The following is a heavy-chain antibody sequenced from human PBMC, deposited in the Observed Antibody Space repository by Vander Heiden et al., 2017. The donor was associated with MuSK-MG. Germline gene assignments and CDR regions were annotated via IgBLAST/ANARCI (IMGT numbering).Heavy chain of an antibody. J-gene: IGHJ4*02. CDR1: GFTFSTYA. CDR3: ATDSGSTARGRYYFHF. V-gene: IGHV3-48*01. D-gene: IGHD5-12*01. CDR2: ISSSSSTI. Sequence: EVQLVESGGGLVQPGGSLRLACAASGFTFSTYAATWVRQAPGKGLEGVSYISSSSSTIYYADSVKGRFTISRDNAKNSLYLQMNSLRAEDTAVYYCATDSGSTARGRYYFHFWGQGTLVTVSS.